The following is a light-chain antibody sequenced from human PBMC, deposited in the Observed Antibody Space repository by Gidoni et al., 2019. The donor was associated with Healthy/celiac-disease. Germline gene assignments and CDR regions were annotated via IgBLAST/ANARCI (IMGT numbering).Light chain of an antibody. Sequence: QSALTQPASVSGSPGQSITISCTGTSSYVGGYNYVSWYQQHPGKAPKLMIYEVSNRPSGVSNRFSGSKSGNTASLTIYGLQAEDEADYYCSSYTSSSTLVFGGGTKLTVL. CDR1: SSYVGGYNY. CDR3: SSYTSSSTLV. V-gene: IGLV2-14*01. CDR2: EVS. J-gene: IGLJ3*02.